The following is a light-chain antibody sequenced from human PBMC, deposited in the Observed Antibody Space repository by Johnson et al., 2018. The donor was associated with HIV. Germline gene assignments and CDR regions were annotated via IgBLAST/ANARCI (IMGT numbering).Light chain of an antibody. CDR2: KND. CDR1: SSNIGNNY. CDR3: GTWDSSLSAYV. Sequence: QSMLTQPPSVSAAPGQKVTISCSGSSSNIGNNYVSWYQQLPGTAPKLLIYKNDKRPSGIPDRFSASKSGTSATLGITGLQTGDEADYYCGTWDSSLSAYVFGTGTKVTVL. V-gene: IGLV1-51*02. J-gene: IGLJ1*01.